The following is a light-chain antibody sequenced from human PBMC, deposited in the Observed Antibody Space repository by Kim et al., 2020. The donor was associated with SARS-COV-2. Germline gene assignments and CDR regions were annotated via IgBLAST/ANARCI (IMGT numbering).Light chain of an antibody. Sequence: IIMTQSPGTLSVSPGERASLSCRASQSLGTNLAWYQQKPGQAPRLLMYRASTRATDTPARFSGSGSGTEFTLTISSLQSEDFALYYCQQYSFWPRTFGPGNKVDIK. CDR2: RAS. J-gene: IGKJ3*01. V-gene: IGKV3-15*01. CDR3: QQYSFWPRT. CDR1: QSLGTN.